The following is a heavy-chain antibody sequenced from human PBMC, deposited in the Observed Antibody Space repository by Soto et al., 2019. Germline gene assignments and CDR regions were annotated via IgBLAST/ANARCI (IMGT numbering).Heavy chain of an antibody. D-gene: IGHD5-18*01. CDR1: GFTFSSYG. CDR3: AKDFRRDGYSKYYYYGMDV. CDR2: ISYDGSNK. J-gene: IGHJ6*02. Sequence: GGSLRLSCAASGFTFSSYGMHWVRQAPGKGLEWVAVISYDGSNKYYADSVKGRFTISRDNSKNTLYLQMNSLRVEDTAVYYCAKDFRRDGYSKYYYYGMDVWGQGTTVTVSS. V-gene: IGHV3-30*18.